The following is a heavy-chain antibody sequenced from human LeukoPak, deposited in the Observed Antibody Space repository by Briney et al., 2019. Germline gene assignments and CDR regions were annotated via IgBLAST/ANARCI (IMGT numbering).Heavy chain of an antibody. Sequence: PSETPSLTCTVSGGSISSGGYYWSWIRQHPGKGLEWIGYIYYSGSTYYNPSLKSRVTISVDTSKNQFSLKLSSVTAADTAVYYCAKIPGVGLGSDYWGQGTLVTVSS. J-gene: IGHJ4*02. D-gene: IGHD1-26*01. CDR1: GGSISSGGYY. CDR3: AKIPGVGLGSDY. CDR2: IYYSGST. V-gene: IGHV4-31*03.